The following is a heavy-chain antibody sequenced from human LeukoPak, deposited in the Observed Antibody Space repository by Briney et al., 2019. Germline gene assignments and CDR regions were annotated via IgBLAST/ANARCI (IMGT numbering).Heavy chain of an antibody. V-gene: IGHV4-59*08. CDR3: ARQDIVVVPAAISRPNWFDP. Sequence: SETLSLTCTVSGGSISSYYWNWIRQPPGKGLEWIGYIDYSGSTNYNPSLKSRVTISVDTSKNQFSLKLSSVTAADTAVYYCARQDIVVVPAAISRPNWFDPWGQGTLVTVSS. CDR1: GGSISSYY. D-gene: IGHD2-2*02. CDR2: IDYSGST. J-gene: IGHJ5*02.